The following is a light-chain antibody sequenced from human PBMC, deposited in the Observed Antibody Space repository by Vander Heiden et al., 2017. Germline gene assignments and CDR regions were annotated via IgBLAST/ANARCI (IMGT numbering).Light chain of an antibody. Sequence: QSALTQPASVSASPGQSITISCTGTSSDVGAYNYVSWYQQHPGKAPQLMIYDVTNRPSGVSNRFSGSKSGTTASLTISGLQAEDEADYYCSSYTTSSTRLFGGGTKLTVL. V-gene: IGLV2-14*01. CDR1: SSDVGAYNY. CDR3: SSYTTSSTRL. CDR2: DVT. J-gene: IGLJ2*01.